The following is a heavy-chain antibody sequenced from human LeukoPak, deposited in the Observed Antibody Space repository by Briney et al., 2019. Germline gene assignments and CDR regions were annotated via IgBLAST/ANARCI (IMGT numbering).Heavy chain of an antibody. CDR3: AGVAAADRRLDY. J-gene: IGHJ4*02. V-gene: IGHV4-34*01. D-gene: IGHD6-13*01. Sequence: SETLPLTCAVYGGSFSGYYWSWIRQPPGKGLEWIGEINHSGSTNYNPSLKSRVTIPVDTSKNQFSLKLSSVTAADTVVYYCAGVAAADRRLDYWGQGTLVIVSS. CDR2: INHSGST. CDR1: GGSFSGYY.